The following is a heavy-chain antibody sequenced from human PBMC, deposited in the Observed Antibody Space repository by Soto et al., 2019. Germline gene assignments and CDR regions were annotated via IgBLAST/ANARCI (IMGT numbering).Heavy chain of an antibody. CDR3: ARTKYGVDTFDY. CDR1: GYKFIDYG. CDR2: ISADNGNT. D-gene: IGHD2-8*01. Sequence: QVQLVQSEAEVKKPGASVKVSCKPYGYKFIDYGLSWVRQAPGQGLEWVGWISADNGNTDYAQKLQGRVTMTTDTSTRTAYMELRSLRFDDTAVYYFARTKYGVDTFDYWGQGTLVTVSS. J-gene: IGHJ4*02. V-gene: IGHV1-18*01.